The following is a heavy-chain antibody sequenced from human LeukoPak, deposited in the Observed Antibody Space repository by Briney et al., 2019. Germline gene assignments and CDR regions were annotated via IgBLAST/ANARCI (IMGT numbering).Heavy chain of an antibody. CDR2: ISTDGSNE. V-gene: IGHV3-30*18. J-gene: IGHJ4*02. D-gene: IGHD2-15*01. CDR1: GFTFSNYG. Sequence: GRSLRLSCAASGFTFSNYGMHWVRQAPGKGLEWVAGISTDGSNEYYTDSVKGRFTISRDNSKNTLFLQMNSLRAEDTAVFYCAKEEAGYCSGGNCYSLNYWGQGTLVTVSS. CDR3: AKEEAGYCSGGNCYSLNY.